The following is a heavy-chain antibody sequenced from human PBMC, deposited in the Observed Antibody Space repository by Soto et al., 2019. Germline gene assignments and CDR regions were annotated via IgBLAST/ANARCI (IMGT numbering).Heavy chain of an antibody. CDR3: ARFCISTSCYASFDY. Sequence: QVQLVESGGGVVQPGRSLRLSCAASGFTFSSYAMHWVRQAPGKGLEWVAVISYDGSNKYYADSVKGRFTISRDNSKNTQYLQMNSLRAEDTAVYYCARFCISTSCYASFDYWGQGTLVTVSS. J-gene: IGHJ4*02. CDR1: GFTFSSYA. D-gene: IGHD2-2*01. CDR2: ISYDGSNK. V-gene: IGHV3-30-3*01.